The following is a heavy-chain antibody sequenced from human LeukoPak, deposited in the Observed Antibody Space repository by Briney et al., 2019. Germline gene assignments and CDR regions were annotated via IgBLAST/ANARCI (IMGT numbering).Heavy chain of an antibody. Sequence: SETLSLTCTVSGGPISSYYWSWIRQPAGKGLEWIGRIYTSGSTNYNPSLKSRVAMSVDTSKNQFSLKLSSVTAADTAVYYCARVNIVVVPAAMTTPFGAFDIWGQGTMVTVSS. J-gene: IGHJ3*02. CDR1: GGPISSYY. CDR3: ARVNIVVVPAAMTTPFGAFDI. CDR2: IYTSGST. V-gene: IGHV4-4*07. D-gene: IGHD2-2*01.